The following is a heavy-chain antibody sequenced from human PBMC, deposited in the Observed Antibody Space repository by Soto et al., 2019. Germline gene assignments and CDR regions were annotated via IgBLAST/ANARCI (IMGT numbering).Heavy chain of an antibody. CDR3: AKSQEIGTHFFDS. Sequence: GGSLRLSCEASGFTFGGFDMHWVRQPTGKGLEWVSSIGTAGDTYYAVSVKGRFTISRDNAKNSLSLQMNSLRAGDMAVYFCAKSQEIGTHFFDSWGQGTQVTVSS. J-gene: IGHJ4*02. CDR2: IGTAGDT. CDR1: GFTFGGFD. V-gene: IGHV3-13*01. D-gene: IGHD6-13*01.